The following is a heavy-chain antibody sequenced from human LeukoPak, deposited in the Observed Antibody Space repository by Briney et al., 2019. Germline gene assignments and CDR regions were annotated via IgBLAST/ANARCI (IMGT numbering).Heavy chain of an antibody. CDR2: ISTYNGNT. D-gene: IGHD6-13*01. V-gene: IGHV1-18*01. CDR3: AREVVYLIAAAGTSHFDY. CDR1: GYTFTSYG. Sequence: PVASVKVSCKASGYTFTSYGISWVRQAPGQGLEWMGWISTYNGNTDYAQKLQDRVTMTTDTSTSTAYMELRSLRSDDTAVYYCAREVVYLIAAAGTSHFDYWGQGTLVTVSS. J-gene: IGHJ4*02.